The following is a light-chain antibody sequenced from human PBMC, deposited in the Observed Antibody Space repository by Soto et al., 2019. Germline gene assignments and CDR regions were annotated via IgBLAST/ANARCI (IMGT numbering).Light chain of an antibody. V-gene: IGLV1-47*02. J-gene: IGLJ2*01. Sequence: QSVLTQPPSASGTPGQRVTISCSGSSSNIGSNYVYWYQQLPGTAPKLLIYGNNQRPSGVPDRFFGSKSGTSAALAIIGRRYEDEAAYYCVAWDDSLNTVVFGGGTKLTVL. CDR1: SSNIGSNY. CDR2: GNN. CDR3: VAWDDSLNTVV.